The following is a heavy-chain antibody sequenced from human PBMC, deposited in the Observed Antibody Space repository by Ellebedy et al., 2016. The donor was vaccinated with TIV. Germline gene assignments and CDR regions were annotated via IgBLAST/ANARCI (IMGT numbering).Heavy chain of an antibody. CDR1: GFTLSGYW. J-gene: IGHJ4*02. CDR2: INTDGSST. D-gene: IGHD3-9*01. Sequence: PGGSLRLSCAASGFTLSGYWMHWVRQVPGKGLMWVSRINTDGSSTSYADSVEGRFTITRDNAKKTLYLEMSSLRPEETAVYYCTRESFRYFDWDLWGRGTLVTVSS. CDR3: TRESFRYFDWDL. V-gene: IGHV3-74*01.